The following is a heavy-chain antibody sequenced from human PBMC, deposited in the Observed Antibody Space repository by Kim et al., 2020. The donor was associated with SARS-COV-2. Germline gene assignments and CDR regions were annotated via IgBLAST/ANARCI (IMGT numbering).Heavy chain of an antibody. V-gene: IGHV3-11*03. CDR3: ARRDQLLNYGMDV. J-gene: IGHJ6*01. D-gene: IGHD2-2*01. Sequence: YADSVTARFTISRDTAKNSLYLKMNSRRAEDTAVYYVARRDQLLNYGMDVWGQGTTVTVSS.